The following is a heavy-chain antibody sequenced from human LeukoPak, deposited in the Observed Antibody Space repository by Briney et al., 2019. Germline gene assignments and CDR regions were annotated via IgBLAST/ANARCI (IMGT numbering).Heavy chain of an antibody. V-gene: IGHV3-23*01. J-gene: IGHJ3*02. CDR3: AKPSYYYDSRGAFDI. CDR2: ISGSGGST. CDR1: GFTFSSYG. Sequence: PGGSLRLSCAASGFTFSSYGMSWVRQAPGKGLEWVSAISGSGGSTYYADSVKGRFTISRDNSKNTLYLQMNSLRAEDTAVYYCAKPSYYYDSRGAFDIWGQGTMVTVSS. D-gene: IGHD3-22*01.